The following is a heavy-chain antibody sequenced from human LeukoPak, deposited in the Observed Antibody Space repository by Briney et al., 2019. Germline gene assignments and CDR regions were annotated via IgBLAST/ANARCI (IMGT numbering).Heavy chain of an antibody. CDR2: IYHSGST. D-gene: IGHD6-19*01. CDR3: ARVPSRTRAWIHDSSDRTFDY. Sequence: SETLSLTCTVSGYSISSGYYWGWIRQPPGKGLEWIGSIYHSGSTYYNPSLKSRVTISVDTSKNQFSLKLSSVTAADTAVCYCARVPSRTRAWIHDSSDRTFDYWGQGTLVTVSS. J-gene: IGHJ4*02. V-gene: IGHV4-38-2*02. CDR1: GYSISSGYY.